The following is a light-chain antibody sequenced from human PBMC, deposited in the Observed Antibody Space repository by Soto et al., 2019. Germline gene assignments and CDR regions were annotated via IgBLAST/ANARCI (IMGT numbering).Light chain of an antibody. CDR2: EDT. V-gene: IGLV2-23*01. CDR1: SSDVGHFNL. CDR3: CSHAGTSTYYV. J-gene: IGLJ1*01. Sequence: QSALTQPASVSGSPGQSITISCTGTSSDVGHFNLVSWYQHHPGKAPKLMIYEDTKRPSGVSNRFSGSKSGNTASLTISGLQAEDEADYYCCSHAGTSTYYVFGTGTKVTVL.